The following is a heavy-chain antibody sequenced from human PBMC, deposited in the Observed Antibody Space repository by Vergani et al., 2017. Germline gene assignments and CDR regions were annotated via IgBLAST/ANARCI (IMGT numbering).Heavy chain of an antibody. CDR3: ARGDYGILTGYRY. Sequence: QVQVVQSGAEVKKSGASVKVSCKTSGYTFSNYYMHWLRQAPGQGLEWMGKINPSGGPTNYAQKFQGRVTMTRDTSTSTVYMELSSLRSEDTAIYYCARGDYGILTGYRYWGQGTLVTVSA. CDR2: INPSGGPT. D-gene: IGHD3-9*01. V-gene: IGHV1-46*03. CDR1: GYTFSNYY. J-gene: IGHJ4*02.